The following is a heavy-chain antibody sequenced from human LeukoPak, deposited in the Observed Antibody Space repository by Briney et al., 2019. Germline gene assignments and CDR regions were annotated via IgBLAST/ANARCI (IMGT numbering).Heavy chain of an antibody. D-gene: IGHD2-2*01. J-gene: IGHJ6*02. CDR2: IYHSGST. CDR1: GGSISSGGYS. Sequence: SETLSLTCAVSGGSISSGGYSWSWIRQPPGKGLEWIGYIYHSGSTYYNPSLKSRVTISVDRSKNQFSLKLSSVTAADTAVYYCARAVCSSTSCFNYYYYGMDVWGQGTTVTVSS. V-gene: IGHV4-30-2*01. CDR3: ARAVCSSTSCFNYYYYGMDV.